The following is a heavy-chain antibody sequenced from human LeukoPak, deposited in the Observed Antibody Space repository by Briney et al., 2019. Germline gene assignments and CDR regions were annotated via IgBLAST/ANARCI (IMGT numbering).Heavy chain of an antibody. D-gene: IGHD5-18*01. Sequence: SETLSLTCTVSGGSIRSGGYYWSWIRQHPGKGLEWIGNIYYSGSTSYNPSLKSRVTISVDTSKNQFSLKLSSVTAADTAVYYCARHFLGYSYGADAFDTWGQGTMVTVSS. CDR3: ARHFLGYSYGADAFDT. CDR1: GGSIRSGGYY. J-gene: IGHJ3*02. CDR2: IYYSGST. V-gene: IGHV4-31*03.